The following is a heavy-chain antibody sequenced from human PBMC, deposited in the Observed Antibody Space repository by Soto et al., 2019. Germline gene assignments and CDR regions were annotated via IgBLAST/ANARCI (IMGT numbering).Heavy chain of an antibody. CDR1: GFTFSHYV. CDR3: AKVRASYLSASYFYYGLDV. CDR2: ISGSGSSV. V-gene: IGHV3-23*01. D-gene: IGHD2-21*01. J-gene: IGHJ6*02. Sequence: EVELLESGGGLVRPGGSLRLSCAASGFTFSHYVLSWVRQAPGRGLEWVSSISGSGSSVYLADSVRGRFTISRDLSRNTVSLQMNSLRAEDTAIYYCAKVRASYLSASYFYYGLDVWGQGTTVTVSS.